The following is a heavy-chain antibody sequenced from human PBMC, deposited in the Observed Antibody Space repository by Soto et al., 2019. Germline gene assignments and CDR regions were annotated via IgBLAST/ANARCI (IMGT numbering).Heavy chain of an antibody. CDR2: ISGSGGST. J-gene: IGHJ4*02. D-gene: IGHD2-21*02. Sequence: GGSLRLSCADSGFTFSSYAMSWVRQAPGKGLEWVSAISGSGGSTYYADSVKGRFTISRDNAKNSLYLQMNSLRAEDTAVYYCARDVVVTANHTFDYWGQGTLVTVSS. V-gene: IGHV3-23*01. CDR3: ARDVVVTANHTFDY. CDR1: GFTFSSYA.